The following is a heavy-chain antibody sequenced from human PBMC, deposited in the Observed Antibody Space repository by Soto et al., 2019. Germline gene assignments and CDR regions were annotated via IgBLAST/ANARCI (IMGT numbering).Heavy chain of an antibody. Sequence: QITLKESGPTLVKPTQTLTLTCTFSGFSLSTSGVGVGWIRQPPGKALEWLALIYWDDDKRYSPSLKSRLTITKDTSKNQVVLTMTNMDPVDTATYYCAHGGIAAAGEGWYFDLWGRGTLVTVSS. CDR1: GFSLSTSGVG. J-gene: IGHJ2*01. CDR3: AHGGIAAAGEGWYFDL. CDR2: IYWDDDK. D-gene: IGHD6-13*01. V-gene: IGHV2-5*02.